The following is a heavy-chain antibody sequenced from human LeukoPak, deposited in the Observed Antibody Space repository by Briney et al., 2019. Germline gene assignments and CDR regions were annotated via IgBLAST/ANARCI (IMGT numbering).Heavy chain of an antibody. CDR2: IKQDGSEK. CDR1: GFTFSTYR. CDR3: AELGITMIGGV. D-gene: IGHD3-10*02. V-gene: IGHV3-7*01. Sequence: GGSLRLSCAASGFTFSTYRMNWVRQAPGKGLEWVANIKQDGSEKNFVDSVKGRFTISRDNAKNSLYLQMNSLRAEDTAVYYCAELGITMIGGVWGKGTTVTISS. J-gene: IGHJ6*04.